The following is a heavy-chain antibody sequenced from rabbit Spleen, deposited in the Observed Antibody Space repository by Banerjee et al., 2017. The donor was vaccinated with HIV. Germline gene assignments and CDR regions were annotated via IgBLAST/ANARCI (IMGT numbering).Heavy chain of an antibody. J-gene: IGHJ6*01. V-gene: IGHV1S40*01. Sequence: QSLEESGGDLVKPGASLTLTCTASGFSFSSSYYMCWVRQAPGKGLECIACIYADSSGSTYYASWAKGRFTISKTSSTTVTLQVTSLTAADTATYFCARDTSSSFSSYGMDLWGQGTLVTVS. CDR1: GFSFSSSYY. D-gene: IGHD1-1*01. CDR3: ARDTSSSFSSYGMDL. CDR2: IYADSSGST.